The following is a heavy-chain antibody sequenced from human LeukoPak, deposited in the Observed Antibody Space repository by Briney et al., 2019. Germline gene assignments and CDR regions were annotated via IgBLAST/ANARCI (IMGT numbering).Heavy chain of an antibody. Sequence: GGSLRLSCAASGFTFSSYAMSWVRQAPGKGLEWVSAISGSGGSTYYADSVKGRFTISRDNSKNTLYLQMNSLRAEDTTVYYCAKAVANSGYDPRNFDYWGQGTLVTVSS. CDR2: ISGSGGST. J-gene: IGHJ4*02. CDR1: GFTFSSYA. D-gene: IGHD5-12*01. V-gene: IGHV3-23*01. CDR3: AKAVANSGYDPRNFDY.